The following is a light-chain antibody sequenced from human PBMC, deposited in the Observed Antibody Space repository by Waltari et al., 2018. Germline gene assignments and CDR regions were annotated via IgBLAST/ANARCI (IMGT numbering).Light chain of an antibody. V-gene: IGKV1-39*01. CDR1: QSISIY. CDR3: QQSNIMGT. Sequence: DIQMTQSPSSLSASVGDTVTIVCRASQSISIYLNWYQQKPGKPPKLLIFSASSLQSGVPSRFSGSCSGTEFTLTITSLQPEDFATYFCQQSNIMGTFGPGTTVDIK. J-gene: IGKJ3*01. CDR2: SAS.